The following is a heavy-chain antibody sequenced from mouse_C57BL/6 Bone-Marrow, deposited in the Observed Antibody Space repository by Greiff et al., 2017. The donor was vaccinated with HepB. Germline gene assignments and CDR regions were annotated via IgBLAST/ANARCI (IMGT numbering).Heavy chain of an antibody. V-gene: IGHV1-55*01. CDR3: ARPLYYGSRDWYFDV. J-gene: IGHJ1*03. CDR1: GYTFTSYW. CDR2: IYPGSGST. D-gene: IGHD1-1*01. Sequence: QVQLQQPGAELVKPGASVKMSCKASGYTFTSYWITWVKQRPGQGLEWIGDIYPGSGSTNYNEKFKSKATLTVDTSSSTAYMELHSLTSEDSAVYFCARPLYYGSRDWYFDVWGTGTTVTVSS.